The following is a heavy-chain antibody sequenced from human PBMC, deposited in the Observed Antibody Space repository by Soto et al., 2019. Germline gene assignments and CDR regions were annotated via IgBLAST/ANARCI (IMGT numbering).Heavy chain of an antibody. CDR1: GGSISSYY. CDR3: ASSRGRIAARYYFDY. V-gene: IGHV4-59*08. CDR2: IYYSGST. J-gene: IGHJ4*02. D-gene: IGHD6-6*01. Sequence: SETLSLTCTVSGGSISSYYWSWIRQPPGKGLEWIGYIYYSGSTNYNPSLKSRVTISVDTSKNQFSLKLSSVTAADTAVYYCASSRGRIAARYYFDYWGQGTLVTVSS.